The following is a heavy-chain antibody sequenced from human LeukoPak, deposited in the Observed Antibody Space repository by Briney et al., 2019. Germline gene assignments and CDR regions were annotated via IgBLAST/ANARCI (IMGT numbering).Heavy chain of an antibody. D-gene: IGHD5-12*01. J-gene: IGHJ4*02. Sequence: PETLSVTRADPGGSIRSYNWSSIRQPPGEGLEWIGYMYYSGSTNYNPSLKSRVTISVDTSKSQFSLKLSSVTAADTAVYYCARGSNSGYHYDYWGQGTVVSVSS. V-gene: IGHV4-59*01. CDR3: ARGSNSGYHYDY. CDR2: MYYSGST. CDR1: GGSIRSYN.